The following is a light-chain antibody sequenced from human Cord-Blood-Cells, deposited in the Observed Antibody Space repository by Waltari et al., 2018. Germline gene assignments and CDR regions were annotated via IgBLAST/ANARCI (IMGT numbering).Light chain of an antibody. CDR3: QQSYSTPIT. J-gene: IGKJ5*01. V-gene: IGKV1-39*01. Sequence: DIQMTQSPSSLSASLGDRVTITCRASQSISSYLNWYQQKPGKAPKLLIYAASSLQSGVPSRFSGSVSGTDFTLTISSLQPEDFATYYCQQSYSTPITFGQGTRLEIK. CDR2: AAS. CDR1: QSISSY.